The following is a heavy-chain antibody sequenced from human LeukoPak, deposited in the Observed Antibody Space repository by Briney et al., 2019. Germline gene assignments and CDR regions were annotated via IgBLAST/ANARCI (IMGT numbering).Heavy chain of an antibody. V-gene: IGHV4-59*01. D-gene: IGHD3-22*01. CDR3: ARDIGYYDSSGYPS. J-gene: IGHJ5*02. CDR1: GGSISSYY. CDR2: IYYSGST. Sequence: PSETLSLTCTVSGGSISSYYWSWIRQPPGKGLEWIGYIYYSGSTNYNPSLKSRVTISVDTSKNQFSLKLSSVTAADTAVYYCARDIGYYDSSGYPSWGQGTLVTVSS.